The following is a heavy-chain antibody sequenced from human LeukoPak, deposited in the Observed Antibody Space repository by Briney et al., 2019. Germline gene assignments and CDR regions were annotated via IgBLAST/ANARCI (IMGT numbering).Heavy chain of an antibody. CDR2: IRGKTFRGTT. CDR3: TRVLTTGGAGDY. J-gene: IGHJ4*02. CDR1: GFTFGDYA. D-gene: IGHD1-14*01. V-gene: IGHV3-49*04. Sequence: GGSLRLSCTASGFTFGDYAMSWVRQAPGKGLEWVGFIRGKTFRGTTEYAASVKGRFTISRDDSKSVVYMQMNSLKIEDTAVYYCTRVLTTGGAGDYWGQGTLVTVSS.